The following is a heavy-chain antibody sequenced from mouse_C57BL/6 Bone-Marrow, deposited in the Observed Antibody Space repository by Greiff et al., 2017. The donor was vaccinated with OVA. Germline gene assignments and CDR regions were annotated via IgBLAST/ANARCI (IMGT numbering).Heavy chain of an antibody. V-gene: IGHV1-69*01. J-gene: IGHJ3*01. D-gene: IGHD2-3*01. CDR3: ARLAYDGYWAY. CDR1: GYTFTSYW. Sequence: VQLQQPGAELVMPGASVKLSCKASGYTFTSYWMHWVKQRPGQGLEWIGEIDPSDSYTNYNQKFKGKFTLTVDKSSSTAYMQLSSLTSEDSADYYCARLAYDGYWAYWGQGTLVTVSA. CDR2: IDPSDSYT.